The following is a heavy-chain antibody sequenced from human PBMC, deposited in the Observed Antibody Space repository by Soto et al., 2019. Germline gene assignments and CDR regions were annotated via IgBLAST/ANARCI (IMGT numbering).Heavy chain of an antibody. J-gene: IGHJ4*02. CDR1: GGSISSGGYY. CDR2: IYYSGST. CDR3: ARVEYSYQKNFDY. Sequence: QVQLQESGPGLVKPSQTLSLTCTVSGGSISSGGYYWSWIRQHPGKGLEWIGYIYYSGSTYYNPSRKSRVTISIDTSMNHCSLKLSSVTAAGTAVYYCARVEYSYQKNFDYWGQGTLVTVSS. V-gene: IGHV4-31*03. D-gene: IGHD5-18*01.